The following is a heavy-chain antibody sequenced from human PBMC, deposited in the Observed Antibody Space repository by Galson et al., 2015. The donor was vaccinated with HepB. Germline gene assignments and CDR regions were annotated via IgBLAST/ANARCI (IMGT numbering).Heavy chain of an antibody. J-gene: IGHJ3*02. CDR2: INSDGSST. CDR1: GFTFSSYW. Sequence: SLRLSCAASGFTFSSYWMHWVRQAPGKGLVWVSRINSDGSSTSYADSVKGRFTISRDNAKNTLYLQMNSLRAEDTAVYYCAREHPGPRAFDIWGQGTMVTVSS. V-gene: IGHV3-74*01. CDR3: AREHPGPRAFDI.